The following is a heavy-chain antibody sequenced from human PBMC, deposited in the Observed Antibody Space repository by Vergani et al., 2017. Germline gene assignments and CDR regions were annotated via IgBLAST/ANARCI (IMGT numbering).Heavy chain of an antibody. CDR3: ARDLDRIAAAGTTGFDP. J-gene: IGHJ5*02. V-gene: IGHV3-30*01. D-gene: IGHD6-13*01. CDR2: ISYDGSNK. CDR1: GFTFSSYA. Sequence: QVQLVESGGGVVQPGRSLRLSCAASGFTFSSYAMHWVRQAPGKGLEWVAVISYDGSNKYYADSVKGRFTISRDNSKNTLYLQMNSLRAEDTAVYYCARDLDRIAAAGTTGFDPWGQGTLVTVSS.